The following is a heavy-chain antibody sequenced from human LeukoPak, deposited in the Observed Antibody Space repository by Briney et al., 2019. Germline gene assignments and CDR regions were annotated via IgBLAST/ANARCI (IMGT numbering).Heavy chain of an antibody. CDR1: GYTFTSYY. J-gene: IGHJ3*02. D-gene: IGHD6-13*01. CDR3: ASTWWHSSSWYAFDI. CDR2: INSSGGST. Sequence: ASVKVSCKASGYTFTSYYMHGVRQAPGQGLEWMGLINSSGGSTSYAQKFQGRVTMTRDTSTSTVYMELSSLRSEDTAVYYCASTWWHSSSWYAFDIWGQGTMVTVSS. V-gene: IGHV1-46*01.